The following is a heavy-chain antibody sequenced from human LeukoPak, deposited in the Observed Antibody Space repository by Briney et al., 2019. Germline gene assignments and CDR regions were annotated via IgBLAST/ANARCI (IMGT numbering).Heavy chain of an antibody. CDR3: ARGLGITYYYDSSGYIY. J-gene: IGHJ4*02. V-gene: IGHV3-30*02. CDR1: GFTFSSYG. Sequence: GGSLRLSCAASGFTFSSYGMHWVRQAPGKGLEWVAFIRNDGGNKYYADSVKGRFTISRDNAKNSLYLQMNSLRAEDTAVYYCARGLGITYYYDSSGYIYWGQGTLVTVSS. D-gene: IGHD3-22*01. CDR2: IRNDGGNK.